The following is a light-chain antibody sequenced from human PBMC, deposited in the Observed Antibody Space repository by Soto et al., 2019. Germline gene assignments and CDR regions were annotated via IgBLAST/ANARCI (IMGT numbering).Light chain of an antibody. CDR1: SSDVGGYNY. Sequence: QSALTQPASVSGSPGQSITISCTGTSSDVGGYNYVSWYQQHPGKAPKLMIYDVSNRPSGVSNRLSGSKSGNTASLTISGLQAEDEADYYCSSYTSSITLYVFGTGTKLTGL. V-gene: IGLV2-14*01. CDR3: SSYTSSITLYV. CDR2: DVS. J-gene: IGLJ1*01.